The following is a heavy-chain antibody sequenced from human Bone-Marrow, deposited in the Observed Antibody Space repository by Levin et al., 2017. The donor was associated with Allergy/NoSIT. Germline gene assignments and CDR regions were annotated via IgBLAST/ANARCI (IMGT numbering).Heavy chain of an antibody. CDR2: IYHSGST. D-gene: IGHD2-2*01. CDR3: ARDRLSTRAHYCSSTSCYQVGPFDY. CDR1: GGSISSSNW. J-gene: IGHJ4*02. Sequence: SETLSLTCAVSGGSISSSNWWSWVRQPPGKGLEWIGEIYHSGSTNYNPSLKSRVTISVDKSKNQFSLKLSSVTAADTAVYYCARDRLSTRAHYCSSTSCYQVGPFDYWGQGTLVTVSS. V-gene: IGHV4-4*02.